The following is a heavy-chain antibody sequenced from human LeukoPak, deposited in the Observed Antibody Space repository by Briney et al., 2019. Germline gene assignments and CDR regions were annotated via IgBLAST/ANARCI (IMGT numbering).Heavy chain of an antibody. D-gene: IGHD3-10*02. J-gene: IGHJ6*02. V-gene: IGHV3-72*01. Sequence: GGSLRLSCAASGFTFSDHYMDWVRQVPGKGLEWVGRTRNKANSYTTEYAASVKGRFTISRDDSKNSLYLQMNSLKTEDTAVYYCCSGSYYPDYLDVWGQGTTVTVSS. CDR3: CSGSYYPDYLDV. CDR1: GFTFSDHY. CDR2: TRNKANSYTT.